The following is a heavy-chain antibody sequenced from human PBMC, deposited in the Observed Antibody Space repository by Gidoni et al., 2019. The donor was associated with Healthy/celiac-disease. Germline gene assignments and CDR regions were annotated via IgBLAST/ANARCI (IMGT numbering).Heavy chain of an antibody. CDR3: ARPSGSYFPSPGMDV. D-gene: IGHD1-26*01. CDR1: GFTFRSYS. Sequence: EVQLVESGGGLVKPGGSLRLSCAASGFTFRSYSMNWVRQAPGKGLEWVSSISSSSSYIYYADSVKGRFTISRDNAKNSLYLQMNSLRAEDTAVYYCARPSGSYFPSPGMDVWGQGTTVTVSS. CDR2: ISSSSSYI. V-gene: IGHV3-21*01. J-gene: IGHJ6*02.